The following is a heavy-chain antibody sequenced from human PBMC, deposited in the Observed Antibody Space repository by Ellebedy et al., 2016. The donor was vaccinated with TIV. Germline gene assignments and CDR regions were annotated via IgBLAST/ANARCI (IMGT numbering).Heavy chain of an antibody. J-gene: IGHJ4*02. Sequence: GGSLRLSXAASGFTFSSYGMTWVRQVPGKGLEWVSTISGSGDRKFYAEPVKGRFTVSRDNSKNTLSLQMNSLRADDTAVYYCARGSSGPDYWGQGTLVTVSS. D-gene: IGHD6-6*01. V-gene: IGHV3-23*01. CDR1: GFTFSSYG. CDR3: ARGSSGPDY. CDR2: ISGSGDRK.